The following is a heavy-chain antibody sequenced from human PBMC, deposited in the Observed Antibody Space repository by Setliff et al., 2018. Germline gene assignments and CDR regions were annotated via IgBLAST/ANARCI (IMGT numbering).Heavy chain of an antibody. J-gene: IGHJ4*02. CDR2: MNPNNGNT. CDR3: ATGPDIGEFGGNYFNY. Sequence: ASVKVSCKASGYTFTNYDINWVRQATGQGLEWMGWMNPNNGNTGYSQKFQGRVTITTDESTTTAYMELSSLRSEDTAVYYCATGPDIGEFGGNYFNYWGQGTLVTVSS. D-gene: IGHD2-15*01. V-gene: IGHV1-8*01. CDR1: GYTFTNYD.